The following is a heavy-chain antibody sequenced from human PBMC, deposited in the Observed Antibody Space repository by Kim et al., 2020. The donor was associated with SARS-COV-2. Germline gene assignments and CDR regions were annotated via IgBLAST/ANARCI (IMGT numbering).Heavy chain of an antibody. Sequence: YTTPSLKRRVTLSIDTSKNPFSLKLSSVTAADTAVYYCARAKTYGDYFDYWGQGTLVTVSS. D-gene: IGHD4-17*01. V-gene: IGHV4-39*01. CDR3: ARAKTYGDYFDY. J-gene: IGHJ4*02.